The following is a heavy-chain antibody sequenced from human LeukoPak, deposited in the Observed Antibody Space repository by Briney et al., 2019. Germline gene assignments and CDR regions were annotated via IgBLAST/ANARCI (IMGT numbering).Heavy chain of an antibody. CDR3: ARDGEDIVVVPAAIRYYYYYMDV. J-gene: IGHJ6*03. Sequence: GASVKVSCKASGGTFSSYTISWVRQAPGQGLEWMGRIIPILGIANYAQKFQGRVTITADKSTSTAYMELSRLRSEDTAVYYCARDGEDIVVVPAAIRYYYYYMDVWGKGTTVTVSS. V-gene: IGHV1-69*04. CDR1: GGTFSSYT. CDR2: IIPILGIA. D-gene: IGHD2-2*01.